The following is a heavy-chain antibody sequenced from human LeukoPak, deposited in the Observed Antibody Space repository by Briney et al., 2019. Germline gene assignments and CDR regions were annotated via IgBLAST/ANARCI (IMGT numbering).Heavy chain of an antibody. Sequence: SETLSLTCTVSGGSISSSTYYWGWIRQPPGRGLEWIGSLYYSASTSYNPSLKSRVTISIDTSKNQFSLKLSSVTAADTAVYYCARQWYCTNTSCYTDWFDPWGQGTLVTVSS. V-gene: IGHV4-39*01. J-gene: IGHJ5*02. CDR3: ARQWYCTNTSCYTDWFDP. CDR1: GGSISSSTYY. CDR2: LYYSAST. D-gene: IGHD2-2*02.